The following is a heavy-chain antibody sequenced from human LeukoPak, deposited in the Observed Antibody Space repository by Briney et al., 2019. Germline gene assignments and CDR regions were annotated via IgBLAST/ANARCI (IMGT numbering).Heavy chain of an antibody. V-gene: IGHV3-66*01. CDR2: IYSGGST. Sequence: PGGSLRLSCAASGFTVSSNYMSWVRQAPGKGLEWVSVIYSGGSTYYADSVKGRFTISRDNSKNTLYLQMNSLRAEDAAVYYCARVLAVANFDYWGQGTLVTVSS. CDR3: ARVLAVANFDY. J-gene: IGHJ4*02. D-gene: IGHD6-19*01. CDR1: GFTVSSNY.